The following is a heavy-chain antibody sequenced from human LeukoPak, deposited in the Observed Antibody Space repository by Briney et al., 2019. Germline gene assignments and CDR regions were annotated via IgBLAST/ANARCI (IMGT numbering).Heavy chain of an antibody. CDR2: ISSSSLYI. V-gene: IGHV3-21*01. CDR1: GFTFSSYS. Sequence: PGGSLRLSCAASGFTFSSYSMKWVRQAPGKGLEWVSSISSSSLYIYYADSVKGRFTISRDNAKNSLYLQINSLRAEDTAVYYCARALAVPDPIDCWGQGTLVTVSS. D-gene: IGHD6-19*01. J-gene: IGHJ4*02. CDR3: ARALAVPDPIDC.